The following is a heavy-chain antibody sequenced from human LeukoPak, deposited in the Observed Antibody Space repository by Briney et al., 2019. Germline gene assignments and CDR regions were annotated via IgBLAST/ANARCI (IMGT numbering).Heavy chain of an antibody. D-gene: IGHD3-22*01. CDR1: GGSISSYY. CDR2: IYTSGST. Sequence: NPSETLSLTCTVSGGSISSYYWSWIRQPAGKGLEWIGRIYTSGSTNYNPSLKSRVTMSVDTSKNQFSLKLSSVTAADTAVYYCARAYYDSSGYRFAFDIWGQGTMVTVSS. V-gene: IGHV4-4*07. CDR3: ARAYYDSSGYRFAFDI. J-gene: IGHJ3*02.